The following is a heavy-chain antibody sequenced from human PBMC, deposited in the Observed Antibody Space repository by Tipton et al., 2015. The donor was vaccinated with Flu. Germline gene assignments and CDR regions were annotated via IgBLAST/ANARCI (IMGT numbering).Heavy chain of an antibody. CDR2: MSSDGSKR. J-gene: IGHJ4*02. V-gene: IGHV3-30-3*01. CDR1: GFTFYRYA. D-gene: IGHD6-25*01. Sequence: SLRLSCVASGFTFYRYAMHWVRQAPGKGLEWLVLMSSDGSKRYYADSVKGRFTISRDNSKSTLYLQMDGLRSEDTAVYYCARPPVKDRPLQRLKNYLDCWGQGTLVTVSS. CDR3: ARPPVKDRPLQRLKNYLDC.